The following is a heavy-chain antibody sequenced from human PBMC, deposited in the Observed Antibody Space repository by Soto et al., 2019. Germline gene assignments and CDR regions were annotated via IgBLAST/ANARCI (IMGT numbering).Heavy chain of an antibody. V-gene: IGHV3-48*01. CDR2: IGIGSSTK. Sequence: GGSLRLSCAASGFTFRNYGMNWVRKATGKGLEWVSYIGIGSSTKYYADSVKGRFTISRDNAKNSLYLQMNSLRAEDTAVYYCARDQLYYNDISGRPLNAFDVWGQGTMVTVSS. J-gene: IGHJ3*01. D-gene: IGHD3-22*01. CDR1: GFTFRNYG. CDR3: ARDQLYYNDISGRPLNAFDV.